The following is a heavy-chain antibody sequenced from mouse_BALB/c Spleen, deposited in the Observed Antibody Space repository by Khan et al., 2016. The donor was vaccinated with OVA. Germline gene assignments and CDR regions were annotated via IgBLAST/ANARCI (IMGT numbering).Heavy chain of an antibody. V-gene: IGHV3-2*02. CDR3: ARGNYHGYALDY. D-gene: IGHD1-1*01. CDR2: ISYSGST. J-gene: IGHJ4*01. Sequence: EVKLEESGPGLVKPSQSLSLTCTVNGYSITSNYAWNWIRQFPGNKLEWMGYISYSGSTNYNPSLKSRLSITRDTSKNQFFLLLHSVTTEDSATYYCARGNYHGYALDYWGQGTSVTVSS. CDR1: GYSITSNYA.